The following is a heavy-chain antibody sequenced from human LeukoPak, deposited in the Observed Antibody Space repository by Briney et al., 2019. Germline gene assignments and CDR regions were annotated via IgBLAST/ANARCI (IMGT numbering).Heavy chain of an antibody. V-gene: IGHV4-30-2*01. CDR1: GGSISSGGYS. D-gene: IGHD4-17*01. CDR3: ARGRDYGDYVWFDP. J-gene: IGHJ5*02. CDR2: IYHSGST. Sequence: NPSETRSLTCAVSGGSISSGGYSWSWIRQPPGKGLEWIGYIYHSGSTYYNPSLKSRVTISVDRSKNQFSLKLSSVTAADTAVYYCARGRDYGDYVWFDPWGQGTLVTVSS.